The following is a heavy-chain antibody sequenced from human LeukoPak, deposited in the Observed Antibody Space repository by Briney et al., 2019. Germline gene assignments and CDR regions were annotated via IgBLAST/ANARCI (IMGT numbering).Heavy chain of an antibody. CDR3: ARAMTTVVTRDAFDI. D-gene: IGHD4-23*01. Sequence: SETLSLTCTVSGGSISSYYWSWIRQPPGKGLEWIGYIYYSGSTNYNPSLKSRVTISVDTSKNQFSQKLSSVTAADTAVYYCARAMTTVVTRDAFDIWGQGTMVTVSS. CDR2: IYYSGST. V-gene: IGHV4-59*01. J-gene: IGHJ3*02. CDR1: GGSISSYY.